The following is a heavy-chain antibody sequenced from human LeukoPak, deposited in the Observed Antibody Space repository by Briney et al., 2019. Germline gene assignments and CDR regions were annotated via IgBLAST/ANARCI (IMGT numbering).Heavy chain of an antibody. CDR2: IIPIFGTA. Sequence: SVKVSCKASGGTFSSYAISWVRQAPGQGLEWMGGIIPIFGTANYAQKFQGRVTITANESTNTAYMELSSLRSEDTAVYYCANQCSSTSCYLALAIWGQGTMVTVSS. V-gene: IGHV1-69*13. D-gene: IGHD2-2*01. J-gene: IGHJ3*02. CDR1: GGTFSSYA. CDR3: ANQCSSTSCYLALAI.